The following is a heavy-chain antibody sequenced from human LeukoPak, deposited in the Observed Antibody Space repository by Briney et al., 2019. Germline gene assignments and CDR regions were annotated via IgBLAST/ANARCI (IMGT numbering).Heavy chain of an antibody. J-gene: IGHJ4*02. CDR1: GYTFTSYG. V-gene: IGHV1-18*01. CDR2: ISAYNGNT. Sequence: GASVKVSRKASGYTFTSYGISWVRQAPGQGLEWMGWISAYNGNTNYAQKLQGRVTMTTDTSTSTAHMELRSLRSDDTAVYYCARTVAPELVPFDYWGQGTLVTVSS. CDR3: ARTVAPELVPFDY. D-gene: IGHD4-23*01.